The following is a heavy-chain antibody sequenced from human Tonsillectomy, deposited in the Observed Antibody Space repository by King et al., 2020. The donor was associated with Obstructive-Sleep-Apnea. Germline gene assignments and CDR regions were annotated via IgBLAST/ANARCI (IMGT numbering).Heavy chain of an antibody. CDR2: IYYCGST. V-gene: IGHV4-59*08. D-gene: IGHD6-13*01. J-gene: IGHJ4*02. CDR1: GGSISSYY. Sequence: QLQESGPGLVKPSETLSLTCTVSGGSISSYYWSWIRQPPGKGLEWIGYIYYCGSTNYNPSLERRVTISVETSKNQFSLKLSSVTAADTAGYYCARLFYSSSGYYFDYWGQGTLVTVSS. CDR3: ARLFYSSSGYYFDY.